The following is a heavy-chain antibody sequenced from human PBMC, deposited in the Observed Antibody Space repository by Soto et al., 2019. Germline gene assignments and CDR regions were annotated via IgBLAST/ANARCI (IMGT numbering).Heavy chain of an antibody. Sequence: SETLSLTCTVSGGSISSYYWSWIRQPPGKGLEWIGYIYYSGSTNYNPSLKSRVTISVDTSKNQFSLKLSSVTAADTAVYYCARAGAAGGTSVVGWFDPWGRGTLFTVSS. CDR3: ARAGAAGGTSVVGWFDP. CDR1: GGSISSYY. V-gene: IGHV4-59*01. CDR2: IYYSGST. J-gene: IGHJ5*02. D-gene: IGHD6-13*01.